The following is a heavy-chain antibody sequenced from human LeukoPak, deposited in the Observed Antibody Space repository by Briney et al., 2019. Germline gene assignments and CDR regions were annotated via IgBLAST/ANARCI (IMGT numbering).Heavy chain of an antibody. CDR3: ARDPGSSSFDY. CDR2: IDQDGSVR. CDR1: GFTFSSFW. Sequence: PGGSLRLSCVASGFTFSSFWMSWVRQAPRQGLEFVANIDQDGSVRNYVDSVKGRFIISRDNAKNSLYLQMDSLRAEDTAVYFCARDPGSSSFDYWGRGTPVTVSS. V-gene: IGHV3-7*01. J-gene: IGHJ4*02. D-gene: IGHD6-13*01.